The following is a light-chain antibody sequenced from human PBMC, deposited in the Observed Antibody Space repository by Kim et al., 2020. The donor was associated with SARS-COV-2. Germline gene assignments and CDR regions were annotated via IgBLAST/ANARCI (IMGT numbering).Light chain of an antibody. CDR3: QSYDSSLSGWV. CDR1: SSNVGAGYD. V-gene: IGLV1-40*01. CDR2: GNS. J-gene: IGLJ3*02. Sequence: RVTISCTGSSSNVGAGYDVHWYQQLPATAPKLLIYGNSNRPSGVPDRFSGSKSGTSASLAITGLQAEDEADYYCQSYDSSLSGWVFGGGTKLTVL.